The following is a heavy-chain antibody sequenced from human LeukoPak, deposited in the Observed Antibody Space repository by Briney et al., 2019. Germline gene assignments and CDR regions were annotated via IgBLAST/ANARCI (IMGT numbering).Heavy chain of an antibody. J-gene: IGHJ4*02. CDR1: GFTFTSYG. Sequence: SVKVSCKTSGFTFTSYGVSWVRQAPGQGLEWMGRIIPILGIANYAQKFQGRVTITADKSTSTAYMELSSLRSEDTAVYYCAGALYYYGSGSYSPLDYWGQGTLVTVSS. CDR2: IIPILGIA. CDR3: AGALYYYGSGSYSPLDY. D-gene: IGHD3-10*01. V-gene: IGHV1-69*04.